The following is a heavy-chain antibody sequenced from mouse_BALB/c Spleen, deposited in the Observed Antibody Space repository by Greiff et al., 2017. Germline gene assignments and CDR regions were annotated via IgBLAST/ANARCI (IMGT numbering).Heavy chain of an antibody. Sequence: LQQPGAELVKPGASVKMSCKASGYTFTSYNMHWVKQTPGQGLEWIGAIYPGNGDTSYNQKFKGKATLTADKSSSTAYMQLSSLTSEDSAVYYCASDDYGYAMDYWGQGTSVTVSS. D-gene: IGHD1-1*01. V-gene: IGHV1-12*01. J-gene: IGHJ4*01. CDR2: IYPGNGDT. CDR3: ASDDYGYAMDY. CDR1: GYTFTSYN.